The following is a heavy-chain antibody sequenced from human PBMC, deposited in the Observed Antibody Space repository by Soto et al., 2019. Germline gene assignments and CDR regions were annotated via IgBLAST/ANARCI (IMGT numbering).Heavy chain of an antibody. CDR3: TKGYQGQQLVDAFEI. D-gene: IGHD6-13*01. CDR1: GFTFDDYA. V-gene: IGHV3-9*01. Sequence: VQLVESGGGLVQPGRSLRLSCAASGFTFDDYAMHWVRQAPGKGLEWVSGISRNSGSIGYADSVKGRFTISRDNARNSLYLQMNSLRAEDTALYYCTKGYQGQQLVDAFEIWGQGTMVTVSS. J-gene: IGHJ3*02. CDR2: ISRNSGSI.